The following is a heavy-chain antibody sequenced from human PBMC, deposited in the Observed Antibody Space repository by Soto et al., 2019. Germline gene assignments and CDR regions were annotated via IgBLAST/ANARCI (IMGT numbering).Heavy chain of an antibody. J-gene: IGHJ6*02. Sequence: EVQLVESGGGLVQPGGSLRLSCAASGFTFSSYSMNWVRQAPGKGLEWVSYISSSSSTIYYADSVKGRFTISRDNAKNSLYLQMNSLRDEDTAVYYCARGRGSSGWSKPYYYYGMDVWGQGTTVTVSS. CDR1: GFTFSSYS. CDR2: ISSSSSTI. D-gene: IGHD6-19*01. V-gene: IGHV3-48*02. CDR3: ARGRGSSGWSKPYYYYGMDV.